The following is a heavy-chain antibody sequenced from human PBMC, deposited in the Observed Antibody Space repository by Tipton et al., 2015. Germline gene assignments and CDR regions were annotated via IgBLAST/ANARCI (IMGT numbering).Heavy chain of an antibody. V-gene: IGHV5-51*01. J-gene: IGHJ4*02. D-gene: IGHD2-8*02. CDR3: ARLGLDTSWWVDY. CDR2: FYPDDSDT. Sequence: QLVQSGGEVKKPGESLKISCKVSGYSFATYWIGWVRQMPGKGLEWMGIFYPDDSDTRYSPSFQGQVTISADKSISTAYLQWNSLKASDTAMYYCARLGLDTSWWVDYWGQGTLVTVSS. CDR1: GYSFATYW.